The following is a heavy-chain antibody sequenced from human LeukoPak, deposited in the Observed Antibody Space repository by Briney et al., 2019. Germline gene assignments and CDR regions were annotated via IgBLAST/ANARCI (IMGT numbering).Heavy chain of an antibody. V-gene: IGHV1-46*01. J-gene: IGHJ4*02. CDR2: INPSGGST. CDR3: ARGGSSSGWYATTFDY. Sequence: ASVKVSCKASGYTFTSYYMHWVRQAPGQGLEWMGIINPSGGSTSYAQKFQGRVTMTRDTSTSTVYMELSSLRSEDTAVYYCARGGSSSGWYATTFDYWGQGTLVTVSS. D-gene: IGHD6-19*01. CDR1: GYTFTSYY.